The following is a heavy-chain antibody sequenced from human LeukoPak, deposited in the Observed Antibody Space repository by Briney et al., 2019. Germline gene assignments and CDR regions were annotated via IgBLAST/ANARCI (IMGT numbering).Heavy chain of an antibody. CDR2: ISWDGGST. CDR1: GFTFDDYA. CDR3: AKGTILNYYDSSGYYLPPDY. Sequence: GGSLRLSCAASGFTFDDYAVHWVRQAPGKGLEWVSLISWDGGSTYYADSVEGRFTISRDNSKNSLYLQMNSLRAEDTALYYCAKGTILNYYDSSGYYLPPDYWGQGTLVTVSS. D-gene: IGHD3-22*01. J-gene: IGHJ4*02. V-gene: IGHV3-43D*03.